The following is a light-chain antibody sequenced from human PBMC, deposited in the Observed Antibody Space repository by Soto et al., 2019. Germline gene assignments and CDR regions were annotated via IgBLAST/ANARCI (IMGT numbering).Light chain of an antibody. Sequence: EIVLTQSPATLSLSPGERATLSCRTSQTIRGLLNWYQQRPGQAPRLLIYDTSNRATDIPARFSGSGSGTDIILTISSLDPEDFGVYFCQQRHNWPTTFGQGTRLDIK. CDR2: DTS. J-gene: IGKJ5*01. CDR3: QQRHNWPTT. V-gene: IGKV3-11*01. CDR1: QTIRGL.